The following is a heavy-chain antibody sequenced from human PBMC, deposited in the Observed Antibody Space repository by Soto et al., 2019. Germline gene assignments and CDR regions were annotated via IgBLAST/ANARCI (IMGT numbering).Heavy chain of an antibody. J-gene: IGHJ4*02. CDR1: GGSISSGDYY. V-gene: IGHV4-30-4*01. CDR2: IYYSGST. CDR3: DRMSRIPKSRHIFDY. Sequence: PSETLSLTCTVSGGSISSGDYYWSWIRQPPGKGLEWIGYIYYSGSTYYNPSLKSRVTISVDTSKNQFSLKLSSVTAADTAVYYCDRMSRIPKSRHIFDYWGQGTLVTVYS. D-gene: IGHD2-15*01.